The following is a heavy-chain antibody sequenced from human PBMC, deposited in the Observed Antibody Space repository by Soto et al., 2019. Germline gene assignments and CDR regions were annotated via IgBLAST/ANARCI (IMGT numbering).Heavy chain of an antibody. D-gene: IGHD3-3*01. J-gene: IGHJ4*02. V-gene: IGHV3-23*01. CDR1: GFTFSSYA. CDR3: AKGSRFLEWSALDY. CDR2: ISGSGGST. Sequence: TGGSLRLSCAASGFTFSSYAMSWVRQAPGKGLEWVSAISGSGGSTYYADSVKGRFTISRDNSKNTLYLQMNSLRAEDTAVYYCAKGSRFLEWSALDYWGQGTLVTVSS.